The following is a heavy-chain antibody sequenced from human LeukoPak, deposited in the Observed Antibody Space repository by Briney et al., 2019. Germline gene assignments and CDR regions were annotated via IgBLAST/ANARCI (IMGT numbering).Heavy chain of an antibody. CDR3: ARVPVSRALDY. V-gene: IGHV3-48*04. D-gene: IGHD4-23*01. CDR2: ISSSGSTI. CDR1: GFTFSSYA. J-gene: IGHJ4*02. Sequence: PGGSLRLSCAASGFTFSSYAMSWVRQAPGKGLEWVSYISSSGSTIYYADSVKGRFTISRDNAKNSLYLQMNSLRAEDTAVYYCARVPVSRALDYWGQGTLVTVSS.